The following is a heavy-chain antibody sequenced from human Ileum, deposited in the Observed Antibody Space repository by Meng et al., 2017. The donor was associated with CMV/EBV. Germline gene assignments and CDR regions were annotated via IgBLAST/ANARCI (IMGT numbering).Heavy chain of an antibody. Sequence: SFSGYYWSWIRQPPGKGLEWIGEINHSGSTNYTPSLKSRVTISVDTSKNQFSLKLSSVTAADTAVYYCVARGGYCTNGVCFHNWFDPWGQGTLVTVSS. D-gene: IGHD2-8*01. J-gene: IGHJ5*02. CDR1: SFSGYY. V-gene: IGHV4-34*01. CDR3: VARGGYCTNGVCFHNWFDP. CDR2: INHSGST.